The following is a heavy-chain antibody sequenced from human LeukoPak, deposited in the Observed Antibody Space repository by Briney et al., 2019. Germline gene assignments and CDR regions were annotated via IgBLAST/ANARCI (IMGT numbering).Heavy chain of an antibody. CDR2: MHPKSGDT. J-gene: IGHJ4*02. V-gene: IGHV1-8*03. CDR3: ARAALTGSTVLGY. CDR1: GYSFSDYD. Sequence: ASVKVSCKASGYSFSDYDINWVRQAPGQGLEWMGWMHPKSGDTGYAQKFQGRVTITRNTAISTAYMEVSRLRSDDTAVYYCARAALTGSTVLGYWGQGTLVSVSS. D-gene: IGHD1-20*01.